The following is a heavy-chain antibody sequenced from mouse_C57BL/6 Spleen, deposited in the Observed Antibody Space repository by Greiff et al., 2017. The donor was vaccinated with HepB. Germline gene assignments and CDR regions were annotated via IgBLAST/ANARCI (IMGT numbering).Heavy chain of an antibody. CDR1: GYTFTDYY. D-gene: IGHD3-2*02. CDR3: ASRQLRLPLYAMDY. V-gene: IGHV1-26*01. CDR2: INPNNGGT. Sequence: EVQLQQSGPELVKPGASVKISCKASGYTFTDYYMNWVKQSHGKSLEWIGDINPNNGGTSYNQKFKGKATLTVDKSSSTAYMELRSLTSEDSAVYYCASRQLRLPLYAMDYWGQGTSVTVSS. J-gene: IGHJ4*01.